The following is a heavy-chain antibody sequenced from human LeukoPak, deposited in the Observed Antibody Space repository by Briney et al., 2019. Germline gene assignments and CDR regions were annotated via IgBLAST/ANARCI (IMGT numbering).Heavy chain of an antibody. Sequence: PSETLSLTCTVSGGSISSYYWSWIRQPPGKGLEWIGYIYYSGSTNYNPSLKSRVTISVDTSKNQFSLELSSVTAADTAVYYCARDLGIAASGVLDYWGQGTLVTVSS. CDR1: GGSISSYY. J-gene: IGHJ4*02. V-gene: IGHV4-59*12. CDR2: IYYSGST. CDR3: ARDLGIAASGVLDY. D-gene: IGHD6-13*01.